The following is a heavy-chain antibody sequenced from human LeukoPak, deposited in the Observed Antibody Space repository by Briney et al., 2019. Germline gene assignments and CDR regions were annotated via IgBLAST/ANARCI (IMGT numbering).Heavy chain of an antibody. V-gene: IGHV1-18*01. CDR1: GYTFTSYG. CDR2: ISAYNGNT. Sequence: ASVKVSCKASGYTFTSYGISWVRQAPGQGLEWMGWISAYNGNTNYAQKLQGRVTMTTDTSTSTAYMELRSLRSDDTAVYYCARGSCSGGSCQRDNWFDPWGQGTLVTVSS. CDR3: ARGSCSGGSCQRDNWFDP. D-gene: IGHD2-15*01. J-gene: IGHJ5*02.